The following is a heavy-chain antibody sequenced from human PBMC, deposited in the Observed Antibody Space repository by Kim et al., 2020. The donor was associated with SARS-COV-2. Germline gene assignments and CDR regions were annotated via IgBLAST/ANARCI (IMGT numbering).Heavy chain of an antibody. CDR1: GGSFSGYY. Sequence: SETLSLTCAVYGGSFSGYYWSWIRQPPGKGLEWIGEINHSGSTNYNPSLKSRVTISVDTSKNQFSLKLSSVTAADTAVYYCARAQSPWNYGSYYYYGMDVWGQGTTVTVSS. D-gene: IGHD1-7*01. J-gene: IGHJ6*02. CDR2: INHSGST. CDR3: ARAQSPWNYGSYYYYGMDV. V-gene: IGHV4-34*01.